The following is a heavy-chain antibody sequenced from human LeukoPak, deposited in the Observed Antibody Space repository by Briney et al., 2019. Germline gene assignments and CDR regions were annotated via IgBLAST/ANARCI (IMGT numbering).Heavy chain of an antibody. CDR3: AKSGYNRFDY. CDR2: ISGSGSGGST. J-gene: IGHJ4*02. V-gene: IGHV3-23*01. Sequence: GGSLRLSCAASAFTFSSYSMSWVRQAPGKGLEWVSSISGSGSGGSTYYADSVKGRFTISRDNSKNTLYLQMNSLRAEDTAVYYCAKSGYNRFDYWGQGTLVTVSS. CDR1: AFTFSSYS. D-gene: IGHD5-24*01.